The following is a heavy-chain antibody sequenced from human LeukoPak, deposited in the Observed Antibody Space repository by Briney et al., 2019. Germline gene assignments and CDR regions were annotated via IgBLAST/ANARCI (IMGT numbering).Heavy chain of an antibody. J-gene: IGHJ4*02. D-gene: IGHD5-18*01. Sequence: GASVKVSCKASGGTFSSYAISWVRQAPGQGLEWMGGIIPIFGAANYAQKFQGRVTITADKSTSTAYMELSSLRSDDTAVYYCARDGGYSYGSFDYWGQGTLVTVSS. V-gene: IGHV1-69*06. CDR2: IIPIFGAA. CDR3: ARDGGYSYGSFDY. CDR1: GGTFSSYA.